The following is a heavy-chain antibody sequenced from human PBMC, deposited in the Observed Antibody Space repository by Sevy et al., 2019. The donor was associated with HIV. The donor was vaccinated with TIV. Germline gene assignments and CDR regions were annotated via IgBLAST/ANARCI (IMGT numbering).Heavy chain of an antibody. CDR3: AGDTRRYDFWSGYPYAYYYYGMDV. Sequence: ASVKVSCKASGYTFTSYGISWVRQAPGQGLEWMGWISAYNGNTNYAQKLQGRVTMTTDTSTSTAYMELRSLRSDDTAVYYCAGDTRRYDFWSGYPYAYYYYGMDVWGQGTTVTVSS. J-gene: IGHJ6*02. CDR2: ISAYNGNT. D-gene: IGHD3-3*01. V-gene: IGHV1-18*01. CDR1: GYTFTSYG.